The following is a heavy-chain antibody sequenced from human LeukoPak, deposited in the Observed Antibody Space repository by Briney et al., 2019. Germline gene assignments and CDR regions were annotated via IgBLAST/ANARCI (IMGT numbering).Heavy chain of an antibody. Sequence: PGGSLRLSRAASGFTFSSYAMSWVRQAPGKGLEWVSGISLDGATTYYAGSVEGRFTISRDNSKNTLYLQMNSLRADDTAVYYCVKDHGWLLYSWGQGTLVTVSS. CDR2: ISLDGATT. CDR3: VKDHGWLLYS. V-gene: IGHV3-23*01. J-gene: IGHJ4*02. CDR1: GFTFSSYA. D-gene: IGHD3-9*01.